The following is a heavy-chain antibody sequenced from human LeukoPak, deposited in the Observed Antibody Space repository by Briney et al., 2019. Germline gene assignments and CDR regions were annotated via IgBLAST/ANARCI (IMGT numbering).Heavy chain of an antibody. D-gene: IGHD3-10*01. CDR2: ISAYNGNT. J-gene: IGHJ6*03. CDR1: GYTFNRYG. CDR3: ARDGTKLPWFGELRITRYYFYYMDV. Sequence: ASVKVSCKASGYTFNRYGISWVRQAPGQGLEWMGWISAYNGNTKNSQKVQGRVTMTTDTSTSTAYMELRSLRSDDTAVYYCARDGTKLPWFGELRITRYYFYYMDVWGKGTTVTISS. V-gene: IGHV1-18*01.